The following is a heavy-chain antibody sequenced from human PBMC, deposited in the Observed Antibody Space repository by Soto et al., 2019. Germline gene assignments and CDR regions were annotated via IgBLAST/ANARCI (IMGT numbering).Heavy chain of an antibody. Sequence: EVQLVESGGGLVKPGGSLRLSCAASGFTFSSYSMNWVRQAPGKGLEWVSSISSSSSYIYYADSVKGRFTISRDNAKNSLYLQMNSLRAEDTAVYYCAREGLPGAIFGVVIRYYFDYWGQGTLVTVSS. D-gene: IGHD3-3*01. CDR3: AREGLPGAIFGVVIRYYFDY. J-gene: IGHJ4*02. V-gene: IGHV3-21*01. CDR2: ISSSSSYI. CDR1: GFTFSSYS.